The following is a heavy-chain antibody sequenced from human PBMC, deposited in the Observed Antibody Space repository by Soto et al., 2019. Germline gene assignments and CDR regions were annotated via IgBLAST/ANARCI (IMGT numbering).Heavy chain of an antibody. J-gene: IGHJ4*02. Sequence: QVQLQESGPGLVKPSETLSLTCTVDSISTYYWNLIRQCPGKGLEWVGYGYYMARTSYNPSLRSRVTMSIDTSRNQLSLKLRSVTAADTAVYYCARDPVGVTHFDYWGQGALVTLSS. CDR1: SISTYY. CDR3: ARDPVGVTHFDY. V-gene: IGHV4-59*01. D-gene: IGHD1-26*01. CDR2: GYYMART.